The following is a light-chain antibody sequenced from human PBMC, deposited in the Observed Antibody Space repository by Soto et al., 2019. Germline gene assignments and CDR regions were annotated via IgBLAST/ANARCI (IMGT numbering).Light chain of an antibody. V-gene: IGKV1-9*01. Sequence: IQLTQSPSSLSASVGDRVTITCRASQGISSYLAWYQQKPGKAPKLLIYAASTLQSGVPSRISGSASGTDFTLTITSLQPEYFATYYGRQRNSYALTVGGGTKVEIK. CDR2: AAS. J-gene: IGKJ4*02. CDR1: QGISSY. CDR3: RQRNSYALT.